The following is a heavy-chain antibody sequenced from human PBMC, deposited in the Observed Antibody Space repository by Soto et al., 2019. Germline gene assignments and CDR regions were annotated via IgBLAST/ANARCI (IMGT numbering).Heavy chain of an antibody. V-gene: IGHV1-24*01. CDR1: GYTLSELS. CDR3: ASERDFWRALSYGLDV. Sequence: GASVKVSCKVSGYTLSELSMHWVRQAPGKGLEWMGGFDPEDGETIYAQKFQGRVTMTEDTSTDTAHMELSSLRSEDTAVYFCASERDFWRALSYGLDVWGQGTTVTVSS. J-gene: IGHJ6*02. CDR2: FDPEDGET. D-gene: IGHD3-3*01.